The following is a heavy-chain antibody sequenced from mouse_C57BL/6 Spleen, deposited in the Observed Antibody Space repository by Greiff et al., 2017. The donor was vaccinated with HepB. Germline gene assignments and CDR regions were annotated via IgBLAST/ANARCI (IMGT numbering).Heavy chain of an antibody. CDR1: GFNIKDYY. Sequence: EVQLQESGAELVRPGASVKLSCTASGFNIKDYYMHWVKQRPEQGLEWIGRIDPEDGDTEYAPKFQGKATMTADTSSNTAYLQLSSLTSEDTAVYYCTSSSLSYYAMDYWGQGTSVTVSS. V-gene: IGHV14-1*01. CDR2: IDPEDGDT. J-gene: IGHJ4*01. D-gene: IGHD6-5*01. CDR3: TSSSLSYYAMDY.